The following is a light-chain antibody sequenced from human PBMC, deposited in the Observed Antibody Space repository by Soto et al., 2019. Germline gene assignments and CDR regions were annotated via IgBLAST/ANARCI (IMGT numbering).Light chain of an antibody. CDR1: SSDVGGYKY. J-gene: IGLJ1*01. CDR3: SSYTSSSTLPYV. V-gene: IGLV2-14*01. Sequence: QSALTQPASVSGSPGQSITISCTGTSSDVGGYKYVSWYQQHPGKAPKFMIYEVSNRPSGVSNRFSGSKSGNTASLTISGLQAEDEADYYCSSYTSSSTLPYVFGTGTKLTVL. CDR2: EVS.